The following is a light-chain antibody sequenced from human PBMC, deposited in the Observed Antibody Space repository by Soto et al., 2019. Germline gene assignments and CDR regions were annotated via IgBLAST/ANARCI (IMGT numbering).Light chain of an antibody. CDR1: TGAVTNGHY. Sequence: QAAVTQEPSLTVSPGGTVTLTCGSSTGAVTNGHYPYWFQQKPGQAPRTLIYDTTNRHSWTPARFSGSLLCGKAALTLPGAQPEHKAEYYCLLSYNGPYVFGTGTKVTVL. CDR3: LLSYNGPYV. V-gene: IGLV7-46*01. CDR2: DTT. J-gene: IGLJ1*01.